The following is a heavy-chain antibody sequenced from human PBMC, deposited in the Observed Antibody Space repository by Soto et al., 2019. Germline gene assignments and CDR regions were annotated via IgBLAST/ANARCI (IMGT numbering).Heavy chain of an antibody. CDR2: IIPILGIA. Sequence: ASVKVSCKASGGTFSSYTISWVRQAPGQGLEWMGRIIPILGIANYAQKFQGRVTITADKSTSTAYMELSSLRPEDTAVYYCARDTVYSSSWYPYWGQGTRVTVSS. D-gene: IGHD6-13*01. CDR1: GGTFSSYT. CDR3: ARDTVYSSSWYPY. V-gene: IGHV1-69*04. J-gene: IGHJ4*02.